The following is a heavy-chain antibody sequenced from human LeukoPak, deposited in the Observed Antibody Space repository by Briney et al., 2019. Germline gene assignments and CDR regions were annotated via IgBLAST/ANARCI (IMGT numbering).Heavy chain of an antibody. CDR3: AKENEYSGSYPDY. CDR1: GFTFSSYA. J-gene: IGHJ4*02. V-gene: IGHV3-23*01. D-gene: IGHD1-26*01. Sequence: GGSLRLSCAASGFTFSSYAMSWVRQAPGKGLEWVSAISGTGVSTYYADSVKGRFTISRDNSKNTLYLQMNSLRAEGTAVYYCAKENEYSGSYPDYWGQGALVTVSS. CDR2: ISGTGVST.